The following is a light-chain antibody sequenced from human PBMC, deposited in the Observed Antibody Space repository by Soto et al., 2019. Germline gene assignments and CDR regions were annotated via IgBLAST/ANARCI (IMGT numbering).Light chain of an antibody. CDR2: DVT. V-gene: IGLV2-14*03. J-gene: IGLJ1*01. Sequence: QSVLTQPASVSGSPGQSITISCTGTSSDVGAYNHVSRYQQYPGKAPKVLIYDVTNRPSGVSNRFSGSKSGNTASLTISGLQAEDEADYYCSSYTTGTLEGVFGTGTKLTVL. CDR1: SSDVGAYNH. CDR3: SSYTTGTLEGV.